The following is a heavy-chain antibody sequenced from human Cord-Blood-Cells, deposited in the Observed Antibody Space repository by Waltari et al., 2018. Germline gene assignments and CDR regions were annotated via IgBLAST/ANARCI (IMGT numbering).Heavy chain of an antibody. CDR3: ARDVKGGCSSTSCYTSDY. Sequence: QVQLVQSGAEVKKPGSSVKVSCKASGGTFSSYAISWVRQAPGPGLEWLGRIIPILGIANYAQKFQGRVTITADKSTSTAYMELSSLRSEDTAVYYCARDVKGGCSSTSCYTSDYWGQGTLVTVSS. J-gene: IGHJ4*02. V-gene: IGHV1-69*09. CDR1: GGTFSSYA. CDR2: IIPILGIA. D-gene: IGHD2-2*02.